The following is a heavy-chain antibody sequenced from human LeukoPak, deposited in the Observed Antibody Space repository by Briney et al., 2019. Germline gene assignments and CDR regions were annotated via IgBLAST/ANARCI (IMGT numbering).Heavy chain of an antibody. V-gene: IGHV3-30-3*01. D-gene: IGHD2-2*01. Sequence: GRSLRLSCAASGFTFSSYAMHWVRQAPGKGLEWVAVISYDGSNKYYADSVKGRFTISRDNSKNTLYLQMNSLRAKDTAVYYCARTRRKYCSSTSCEIDPWGQGTLVTVSS. CDR3: ARTRRKYCSSTSCEIDP. CDR2: ISYDGSNK. J-gene: IGHJ5*02. CDR1: GFTFSSYA.